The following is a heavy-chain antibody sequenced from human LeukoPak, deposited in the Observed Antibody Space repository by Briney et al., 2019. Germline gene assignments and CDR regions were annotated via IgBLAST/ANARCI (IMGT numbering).Heavy chain of an antibody. J-gene: IGHJ4*02. CDR1: GDSISSSTYS. D-gene: IGHD1-1*01. V-gene: IGHV4-39*01. Sequence: TSETLSLTCTVSGDSISSSTYSWGWIRQPPGMGLEWIGSIFYSGTTYYNPSLKSRVTISVDTSENQSSLKLSSMTAADTAVYYCARHRWAGTFNFDYWGQGTLVTVSS. CDR2: IFYSGTT. CDR3: ARHRWAGTFNFDY.